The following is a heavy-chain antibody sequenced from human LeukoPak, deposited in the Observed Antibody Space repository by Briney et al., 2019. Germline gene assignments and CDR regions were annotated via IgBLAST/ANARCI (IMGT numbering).Heavy chain of an antibody. D-gene: IGHD2-2*01. J-gene: IGHJ4*02. CDR1: GYSISSGYY. CDR3: AISAAIGGFDY. V-gene: IGHV4-38-2*01. Sequence: SETLSLTCAVSGYSISSGYYWGWIRQPPGKGLEWIGSIYHSGSTYCNPSLKSRVTISVDTSKNQFSLKLSSVTAADTAVYYCAISAAIGGFDYWGQGILVTVSS. CDR2: IYHSGST.